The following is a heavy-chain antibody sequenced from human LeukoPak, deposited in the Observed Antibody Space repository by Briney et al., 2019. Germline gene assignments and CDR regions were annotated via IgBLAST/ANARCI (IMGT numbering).Heavy chain of an antibody. CDR2: INHSGGT. CDR3: AKSRRDGYIGDY. D-gene: IGHD5-24*01. CDR1: GRSGSFNDYY. Sequence: PAETLSLTCAVYGRSGSFNDYYWNWIRQSPGKGLEWIGEINHSGGTHYHPSLKGRVTISVDTSKNQFSLRLRSVTAADTAVYYCAKSRRDGYIGDYWGQGTLVTVSS. J-gene: IGHJ4*02. V-gene: IGHV4-34*01.